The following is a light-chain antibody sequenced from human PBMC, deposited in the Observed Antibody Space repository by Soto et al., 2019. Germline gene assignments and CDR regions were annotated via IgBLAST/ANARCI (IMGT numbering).Light chain of an antibody. CDR2: GAS. Sequence: EIVMTQSPATLSVSPGERATLSCRASQGVSNTLAWYQQKPGQAPRLLIYGASITATGIPARFSGGGSWTEFTITISSLQSEDFAVYYCQQYNNWSYTFGQGTKLEIK. CDR1: QGVSNT. V-gene: IGKV3-15*01. CDR3: QQYNNWSYT. J-gene: IGKJ2*01.